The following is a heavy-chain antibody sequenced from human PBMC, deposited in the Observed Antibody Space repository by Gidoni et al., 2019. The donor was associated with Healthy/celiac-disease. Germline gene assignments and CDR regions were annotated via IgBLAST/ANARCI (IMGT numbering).Heavy chain of an antibody. Sequence: QVQLVESGGGVVQPGRSLRLSWAASGFTFSSYGRHWVRQAPGKGLEWVAVISYDGSNKYYADSVKGLFTISRDNSKNTLYLQMNSLRAEDTAVYYCAKDVGRTYYYDSSGPDYWGQGTLVTVSS. J-gene: IGHJ4*02. CDR2: ISYDGSNK. D-gene: IGHD3-22*01. V-gene: IGHV3-30*18. CDR3: AKDVGRTYYYDSSGPDY. CDR1: GFTFSSYG.